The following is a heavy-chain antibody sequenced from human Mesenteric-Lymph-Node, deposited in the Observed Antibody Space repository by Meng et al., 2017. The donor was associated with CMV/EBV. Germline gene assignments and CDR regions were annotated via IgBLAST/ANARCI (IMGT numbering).Heavy chain of an antibody. J-gene: IGHJ4*02. CDR1: GGSFSGYY. CDR2: INHSGST. Sequence: SETLSLTCAVYGGSFSGYYWSWIRQPPGKGLEWIGEINHSGSTNYNPSLKSRVTISVDTSKNQFSLKLSSVTAADTAVYYCASAGATMVRGVIKPLPYFDYWGQGTLVTVSS. D-gene: IGHD3-10*01. V-gene: IGHV4-34*01. CDR3: ASAGATMVRGVIKPLPYFDY.